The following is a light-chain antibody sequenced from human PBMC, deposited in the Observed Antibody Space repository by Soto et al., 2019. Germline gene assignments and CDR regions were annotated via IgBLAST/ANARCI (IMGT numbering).Light chain of an antibody. CDR1: QSVTSN. CDR2: RAS. J-gene: IGKJ1*01. V-gene: IGKV3-20*01. CDR3: QQYGSSPPWT. Sequence: EVVMTQSPGAVSVSPGERATLSCRASQSVTSNVAWYQQKPGQAPRLLIYRASSRTTGIPDRFSGSGSGTDFTLTISRLEPEDFAVYYCQQYGSSPPWTFGQGTKVDI.